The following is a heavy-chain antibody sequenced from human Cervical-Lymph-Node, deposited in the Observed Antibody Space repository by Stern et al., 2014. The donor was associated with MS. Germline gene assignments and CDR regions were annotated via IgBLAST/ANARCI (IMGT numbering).Heavy chain of an antibody. Sequence: VQLVESGNEVKKPGASVEVSCKASGYTIDSYGITWVRQAPGQGYEWMGWISAHSATTKYAQRLQGRGSMATDTSTDTAYMELKSLGSDDTAVYYCARGCSGDACFYDFGMDVWGQGTTVTVSS. D-gene: IGHD2-15*01. J-gene: IGHJ6*02. V-gene: IGHV1-18*01. CDR1: GYTIDSYG. CDR3: ARGCSGDACFYDFGMDV. CDR2: ISAHSATT.